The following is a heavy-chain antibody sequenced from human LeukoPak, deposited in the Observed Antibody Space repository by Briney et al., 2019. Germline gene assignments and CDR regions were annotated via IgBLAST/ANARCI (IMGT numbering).Heavy chain of an antibody. CDR3: ARGLGDYNTDWFPVSGY. V-gene: IGHV1-2*04. CDR2: INPNSGGT. CDR1: GYTFTGYY. Sequence: ASVKVSCKASGYTFTGYYMHWVRQAPGQGLEWMGWINPNSGGTNYAQKFQGWVTMTRDTSISTAYMELSRLRSDDTAVYYCARGLGDYNTDWFPVSGYWGQGTPVTVSS. J-gene: IGHJ4*02. D-gene: IGHD3-9*01.